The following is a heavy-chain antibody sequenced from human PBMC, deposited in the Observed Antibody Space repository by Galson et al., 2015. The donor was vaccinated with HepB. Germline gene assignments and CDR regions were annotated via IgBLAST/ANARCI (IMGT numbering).Heavy chain of an antibody. CDR1: GFTFSSYG. J-gene: IGHJ6*02. CDR2: IWYDGSNK. D-gene: IGHD6-19*01. CDR3: ARAPTGSGWYAYYGMDV. V-gene: IGHV3-33*08. Sequence: SLRLSCAASGFTFSSYGMHWVRQAPGKGLEWVAVIWYDGSNKYYADSVKGRFTISRDNSKNTLYLQMNSLRAEDTAVYYCARAPTGSGWYAYYGMDVWGQGTTVTVSS.